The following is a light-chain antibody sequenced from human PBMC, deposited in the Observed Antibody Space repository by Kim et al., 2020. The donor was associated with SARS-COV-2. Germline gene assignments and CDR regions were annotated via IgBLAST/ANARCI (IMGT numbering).Light chain of an antibody. CDR1: NIGSKN. J-gene: IGLJ1*01. V-gene: IGLV3-9*01. Sequence: VGVGQTARMTCGGNNIGSKNVHWYQQKPGQAPVLVIYRDNDRPSGIPERFSGSNSGNTATLTISRAQAGDEADYYCQVWDSSTYVFGSGTKVTVL. CDR2: RDN. CDR3: QVWDSSTYV.